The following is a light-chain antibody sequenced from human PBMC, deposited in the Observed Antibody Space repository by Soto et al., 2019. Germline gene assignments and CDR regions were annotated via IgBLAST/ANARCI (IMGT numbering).Light chain of an antibody. CDR1: QSVSNN. J-gene: IGKJ2*01. V-gene: IGKV3-15*01. CDR2: GAS. Sequence: EIVMTHSPATLSVSPGERATLSCRASQSVSNNLAWYQQKPGQAPRLLIYGASTRATAIPARFSGSGPGTEFTLTISSLQSEDFAVYFCQQYDNWPYTFGQGTKLEIK. CDR3: QQYDNWPYT.